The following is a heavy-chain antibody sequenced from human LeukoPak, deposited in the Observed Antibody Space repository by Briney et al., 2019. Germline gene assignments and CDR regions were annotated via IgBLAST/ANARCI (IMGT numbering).Heavy chain of an antibody. CDR1: GFTFNTYD. Sequence: GGSLRLSCAASGFTFNTYDMNWVRQAPRKGLEWLSFIHKTSSPIYYADSVKGRLTISRDNAKNSLYLQLNSLRDEDTAVYYCVRDRAGGAFDIWGQGTMVTVSS. D-gene: IGHD3-16*01. CDR3: VRDRAGGAFDI. CDR2: IHKTSSPI. J-gene: IGHJ3*02. V-gene: IGHV3-48*02.